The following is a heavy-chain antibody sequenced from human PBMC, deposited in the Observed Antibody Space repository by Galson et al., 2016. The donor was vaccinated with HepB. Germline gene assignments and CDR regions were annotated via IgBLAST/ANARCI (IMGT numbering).Heavy chain of an antibody. CDR1: GYTFINYG. CDR3: AEEGRYSSNGYGEDY. D-gene: IGHD6-13*01. V-gene: IGHV1-18*01. CDR2: ISAYNGNT. Sequence: SVKVSCKASGYTFINYGITWVRQAPGQGLEWMEWISAYNGNTNYAQKVRGRVTMTTDTSTNTAYMELRSLRSDDTAVYYCAEEGRYSSNGYGEDYWGQGTLVTVSS. J-gene: IGHJ4*02.